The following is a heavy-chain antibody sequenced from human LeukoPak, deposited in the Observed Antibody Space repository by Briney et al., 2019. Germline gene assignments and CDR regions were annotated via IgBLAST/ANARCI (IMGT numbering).Heavy chain of an antibody. CDR2: MNPNTGNT. CDR3: ARGFRAYGSGSLDP. Sequence: ASVKVSCKASGYTFSNYDINWVRQATGQGLEWMGWMNPNTGNTGCAQKFQGRVTMTRNTSISTAYMELSSLRSGDTAVYYCARGFRAYGSGSLDPWGQGTLVTVSS. D-gene: IGHD3-10*01. V-gene: IGHV1-8*01. J-gene: IGHJ5*02. CDR1: GYTFSNYD.